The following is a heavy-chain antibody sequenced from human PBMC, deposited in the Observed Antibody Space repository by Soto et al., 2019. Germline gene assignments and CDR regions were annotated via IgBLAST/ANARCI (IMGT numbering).Heavy chain of an antibody. CDR2: IDGSGTTK. V-gene: IGHV3-48*03. CDR3: ARGFGQFNF. J-gene: IGHJ4*02. D-gene: IGHD3-10*01. Sequence: EVQLLESGGGLVQPGGSLRLSCGVSGFTFNDFEMNWVRQAPGKGLEWLAYIDGSGTTKKYADSVRGRFTISRDNPNNSLFLQMSSLSAADTAIYYSARGFGQFNFWGLGTLVSVSS. CDR1: GFTFNDFE.